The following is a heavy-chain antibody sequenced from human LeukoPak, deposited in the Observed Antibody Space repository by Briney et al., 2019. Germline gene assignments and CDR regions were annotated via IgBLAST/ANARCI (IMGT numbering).Heavy chain of an antibody. CDR1: GGSISNYY. D-gene: IGHD1-26*01. J-gene: IGHJ4*02. Sequence: SETLSLTCTVSGGSISNYYWTWIRQPPGMGLEWIGYVYYGGGTNYSPSLKSRVTISLDTSKKQFSLKLSSVTAADTAVYYCARQGSGSHKDWGQGTLVTVSS. V-gene: IGHV4-59*08. CDR3: ARQGSGSHKD. CDR2: VYYGGGT.